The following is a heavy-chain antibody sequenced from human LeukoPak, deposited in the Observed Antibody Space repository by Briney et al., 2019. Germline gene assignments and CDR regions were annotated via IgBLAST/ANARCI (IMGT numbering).Heavy chain of an antibody. CDR3: AKDGSSWSFDY. J-gene: IGHJ4*02. CDR2: ISYDGTDK. CDR1: GFPFSTSG. V-gene: IGHV3-30*18. D-gene: IGHD6-13*01. Sequence: PGGSLRLSCAASGFPFSTSGMHWVRQAPGKGLEWVALISYDGTDKYYADSVKGRFTISRDNSKNMLYLQMNSLSTDDTAVYYCAKDGSSWSFDYWGQGTLVTVSS.